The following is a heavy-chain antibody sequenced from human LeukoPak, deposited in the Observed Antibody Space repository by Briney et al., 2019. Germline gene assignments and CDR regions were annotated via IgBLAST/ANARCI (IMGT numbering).Heavy chain of an antibody. Sequence: QPGGSLRLSCAASGFTFGSYAMSWVRQAPGKGLEWVSYISGRGGSTFYADSVKGRLTISRDNSKNTLFLQMNSLRAEDTAMYYCVKGGTDYDFWNDSSSSYYFDFWGQGTLVTVSS. CDR2: ISGRGGST. J-gene: IGHJ4*02. CDR3: VKGGTDYDFWNDSSSSYYFDF. D-gene: IGHD3-3*01. V-gene: IGHV3-23*01. CDR1: GFTFGSYA.